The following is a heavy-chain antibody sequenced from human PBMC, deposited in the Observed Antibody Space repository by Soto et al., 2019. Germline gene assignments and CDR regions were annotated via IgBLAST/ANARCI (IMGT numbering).Heavy chain of an antibody. J-gene: IGHJ6*02. CDR3: ARERQQLVRGSYYYYGMDV. V-gene: IGHV1-69*13. CDR2: IIPIFGTA. CDR1: GGTFSSYA. D-gene: IGHD6-13*01. Sequence: SVKVSCKASGGTFSSYAISWVRQAPGQGLEWMGGIIPIFGTANYAQKFQGRVTITADESTSTAYMELSSLRSEDTAVYYCARERQQLVRGSYYYYGMDVWGQGTTVTVSS.